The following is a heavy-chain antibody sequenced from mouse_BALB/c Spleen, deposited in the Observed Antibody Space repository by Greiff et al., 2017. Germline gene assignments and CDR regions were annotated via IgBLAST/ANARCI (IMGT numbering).Heavy chain of an antibody. V-gene: IGHV2-2*02. CDR3: ARMRDDYDGVAMDY. Sequence: VQLQESGPGLVQPSQSLSITCTVSGFSLTSYGVHWVRQSPGKGLEWLGVIWSGGSTDYNAAFISRLSISKDNSKSQVFFKMNSLQANDTAIYYCARMRDDYDGVAMDYWGQGTSVTVSS. J-gene: IGHJ4*01. D-gene: IGHD2-4*01. CDR2: IWSGGST. CDR1: GFSLTSYG.